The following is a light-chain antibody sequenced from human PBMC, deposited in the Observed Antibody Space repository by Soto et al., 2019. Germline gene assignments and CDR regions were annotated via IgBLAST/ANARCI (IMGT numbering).Light chain of an antibody. Sequence: QSVPTQPPSASGSRGQSVTISCTGTSVDINYVSWFQQHPGKAPKLIICEVTKRPSGVPDRFSGSKSGNTASLTVSGLQDDDEADYYCSSYAGRDIWVFGGGTKLTVL. CDR3: SSYAGRDIWV. J-gene: IGLJ3*02. V-gene: IGLV2-8*01. CDR2: EVT. CDR1: SVDINY.